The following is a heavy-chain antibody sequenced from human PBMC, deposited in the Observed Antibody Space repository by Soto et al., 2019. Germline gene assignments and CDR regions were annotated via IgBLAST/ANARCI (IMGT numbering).Heavy chain of an antibody. Sequence: ASVKCSCKASGYNFTSYYMHCVRQAPGQGREWRGIINPSGGSTSYAQKFQGRVTMTRDTSTSTVYMELSSLRSEDTAVYYCARDLIQLWLRGYYFDYWGPGTLVTVFS. CDR3: ARDLIQLWLRGYYFDY. CDR1: GYNFTSYY. D-gene: IGHD5-18*01. J-gene: IGHJ4*02. V-gene: IGHV1-46*01. CDR2: INPSGGST.